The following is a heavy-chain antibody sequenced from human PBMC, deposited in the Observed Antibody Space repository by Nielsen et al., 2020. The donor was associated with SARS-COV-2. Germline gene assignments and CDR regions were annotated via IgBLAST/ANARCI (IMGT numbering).Heavy chain of an antibody. D-gene: IGHD3-3*01. CDR2: IYYSGST. J-gene: IGHJ4*02. CDR3: ARFPDDFWSGYVDY. CDR1: GGSISSSSYY. V-gene: IGHV4-39*01. Sequence: SETLSLTCTVSGGSISSSSYYWGWIRQPPGKGLEWIGSIYYSGSTYYNPSLKSRVTISVDTSKNQFSLKLSSVTAADTAVYYCARFPDDFWSGYVDYWGQGTLVTVSS.